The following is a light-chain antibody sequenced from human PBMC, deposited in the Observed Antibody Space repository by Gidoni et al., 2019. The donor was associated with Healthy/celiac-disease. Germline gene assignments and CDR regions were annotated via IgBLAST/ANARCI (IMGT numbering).Light chain of an antibody. J-gene: IGKJ2*01. CDR3: QQSYSTPPYT. V-gene: IGKV1-39*01. CDR2: SAS. Sequence: DIQLSQSPPSLSASVGDRVTITCRASQSISSYLNWYQQKPGKAPKLLIYSASSLQSGVPARFSCSGSGTDFTLTISSLQPEDFATYYCQQSYSTPPYTFGQGTKLEIK. CDR1: QSISSY.